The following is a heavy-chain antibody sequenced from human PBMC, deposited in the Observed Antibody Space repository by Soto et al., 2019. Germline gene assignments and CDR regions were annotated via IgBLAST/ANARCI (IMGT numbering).Heavy chain of an antibody. D-gene: IGHD2-2*01. V-gene: IGHV1-24*01. CDR1: GYTLTEIS. Sequence: QVQLVQSGAEVKKPGASVKVSCKVSGYTLTEISMQWVRQAPGKGLEWMGGFDPEHGEIIYAQKFQGRVTMTEDTSTDTAYMELSSLRSEDTAVYYCATNSLIVLGPPARPGDFDYWGQGTLVTVSS. CDR3: ATNSLIVLGPPARPGDFDY. J-gene: IGHJ4*02. CDR2: FDPEHGEI.